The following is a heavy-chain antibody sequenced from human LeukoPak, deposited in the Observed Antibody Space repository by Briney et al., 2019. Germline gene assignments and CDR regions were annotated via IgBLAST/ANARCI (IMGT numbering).Heavy chain of an antibody. CDR3: ARDYGWIQPGNPYYGMDV. J-gene: IGHJ6*02. V-gene: IGHV4-59*01. CDR2: IYYSGST. D-gene: IGHD5-18*01. CDR1: GGSISSYY. Sequence: SETLSLTCTVSGGSISSYYWSWIRQPPGKGLEWIGDIYYSGSTNYNPSLKSRVTISVDTSKNQFSLKLSSLTAADTAVYYCARDYGWIQPGNPYYGMDVWGQGTTVTVSS.